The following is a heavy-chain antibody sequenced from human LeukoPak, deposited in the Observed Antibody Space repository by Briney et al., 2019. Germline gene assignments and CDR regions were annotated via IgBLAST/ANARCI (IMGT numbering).Heavy chain of an antibody. CDR2: ISTYNGNT. CDR3: AREYCTNGVCYDPDY. D-gene: IGHD2-8*01. Sequence: ASVKVSCKASGYTFTGYYMHWVRQAPGQGLEWMGWISTYNGNTNYAQKLQGRVTMTTDTSTSTAYMELRSLRSDDTAVYYCAREYCTNGVCYDPDYWGQGTLVTVSS. CDR1: GYTFTGYY. V-gene: IGHV1-18*04. J-gene: IGHJ4*02.